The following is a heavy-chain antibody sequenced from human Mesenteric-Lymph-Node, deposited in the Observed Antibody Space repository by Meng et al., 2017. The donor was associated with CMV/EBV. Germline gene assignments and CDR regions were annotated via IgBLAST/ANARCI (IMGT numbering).Heavy chain of an antibody. CDR2: ISSSSSYI. CDR3: ARDFGYYYDSSGYYPTRSFDY. Sequence: GGSLRLSCAASGFTFSSYDMHWFRQAPGKGLEWVSSISSSSSYIYYADSVKGRFTISRDNAKNSLYLQMNSLRAEDTAVYYCARDFGYYYDSSGYYPTRSFDYWGQGTLVTVSS. V-gene: IGHV3-21*01. CDR1: GFTFSSYD. J-gene: IGHJ4*02. D-gene: IGHD3-22*01.